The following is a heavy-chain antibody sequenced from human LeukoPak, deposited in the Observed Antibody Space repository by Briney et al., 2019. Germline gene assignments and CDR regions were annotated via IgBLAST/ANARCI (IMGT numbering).Heavy chain of an antibody. CDR1: GGSISSGDYY. J-gene: IGHJ3*02. Sequence: SQTLSLTCTVSGGSISSGDYYWSWIRQPPGEGLEWIGYIYYSGSTYYNPSLKSRVTISVDASKNQFSLKLSSVTSADTAVYYCARDFKYYYDSSGPYDAFDIWGQGTMVTVSS. D-gene: IGHD3-22*01. CDR2: IYYSGST. CDR3: ARDFKYYYDSSGPYDAFDI. V-gene: IGHV4-30-4*08.